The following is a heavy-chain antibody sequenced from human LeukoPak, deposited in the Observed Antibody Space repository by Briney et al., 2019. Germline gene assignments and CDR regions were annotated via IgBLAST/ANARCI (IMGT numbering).Heavy chain of an antibody. CDR3: ARDHCSDNDCYEDYYYGMDV. D-gene: IGHD2-21*02. J-gene: IGHJ6*02. Sequence: SETLSLTCTVSGGSVSSGSYYWSWIRQPPGKGLEWIGYIYYSGSTNYNPSLKSRVTISVDTSKDQFSLKLSSVTAADTAVYYCARDHCSDNDCYEDYYYGMDVWGQGTTVTVSS. CDR1: GGSVSSGSYY. V-gene: IGHV4-61*01. CDR2: IYYSGST.